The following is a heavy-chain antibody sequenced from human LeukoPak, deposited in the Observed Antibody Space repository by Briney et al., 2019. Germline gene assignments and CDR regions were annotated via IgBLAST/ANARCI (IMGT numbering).Heavy chain of an antibody. Sequence: KPSETLSLTCTVSGGSISSYYWSWIRQPPGKGLEWIGYIYYSGSTNYNPSLKSRVTISVDPSKNQFSLKLSSVTAADTAVYYCARESGLKRYYYYGMDVWGQGTTVTVSS. J-gene: IGHJ6*02. CDR2: IYYSGST. D-gene: IGHD3/OR15-3a*01. CDR3: ARESGLKRYYYYGMDV. CDR1: GGSISSYY. V-gene: IGHV4-59*01.